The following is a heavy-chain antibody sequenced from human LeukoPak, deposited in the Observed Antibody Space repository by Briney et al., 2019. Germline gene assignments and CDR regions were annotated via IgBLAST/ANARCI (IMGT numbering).Heavy chain of an antibody. CDR1: GGSFSSYY. CDR3: ARRPHYYDSSLDY. D-gene: IGHD3-22*01. Sequence: SETPSLTCAVYGGSFSSYYWGWIRQPPGKGLEWIGSIYYSGSTYYNPSLKSRVTISVDTSKNQFSLKLSSVTAADTAVYYCARRPHYYDSSLDYWGQGTLVTVSS. CDR2: IYYSGST. J-gene: IGHJ4*02. V-gene: IGHV4-39*01.